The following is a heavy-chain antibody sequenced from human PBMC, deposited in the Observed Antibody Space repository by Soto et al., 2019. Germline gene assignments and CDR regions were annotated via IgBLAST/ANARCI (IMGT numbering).Heavy chain of an antibody. CDR1: GFTFSNYA. Sequence: EVQLLESGGGLVQPGGSLRLSCAASGFTFSNYAMNWVRQAPGKGLEWISVISGSGGSTYYADSVKGRSTISRDNSKITLHLQMNSLRAEDTAVYYCAKRASGSYFDYWSQGTLVTVSS. CDR2: ISGSGGST. CDR3: AKRASGSYFDY. J-gene: IGHJ4*02. D-gene: IGHD3-10*01. V-gene: IGHV3-23*01.